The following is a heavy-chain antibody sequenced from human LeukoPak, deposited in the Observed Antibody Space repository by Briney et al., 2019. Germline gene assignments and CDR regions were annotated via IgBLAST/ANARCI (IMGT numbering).Heavy chain of an antibody. CDR1: GGSISSYY. J-gene: IGHJ4*02. Sequence: PSETLSLTCTVSGGSISSYYWGWIRQPPWKGLEWIGYMYFGGSSNYNPSLKSRVTISIDTSTNQLSLNLNSVTAADTAVYYCTRASRGYSYGFAEYWGQGTLVTVSS. D-gene: IGHD5-18*01. V-gene: IGHV4-59*01. CDR2: MYFGGSS. CDR3: TRASRGYSYGFAEY.